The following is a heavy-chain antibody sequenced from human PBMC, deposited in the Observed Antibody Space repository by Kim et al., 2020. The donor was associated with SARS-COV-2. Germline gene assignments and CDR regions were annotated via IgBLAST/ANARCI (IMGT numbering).Heavy chain of an antibody. CDR2: IIPLLNLS. D-gene: IGHD2-2*01. V-gene: IGHV1-69*04. CDR3: ARATFSSADDYLYLMNV. J-gene: IGHJ6*01. CDR1: GGTFSNHG. Sequence: SVKVSCKASGGTFSNHGFCWVRQAPGKGLEWMGRIIPLLNLSKYAQKFQDRVTLITDESTSTLYLELSSLRSEDTAVYFCARATFSSADDYLYLMNVWG.